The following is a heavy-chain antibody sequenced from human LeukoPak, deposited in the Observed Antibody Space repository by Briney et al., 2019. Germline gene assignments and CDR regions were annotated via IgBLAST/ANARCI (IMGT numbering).Heavy chain of an antibody. D-gene: IGHD3-10*01. CDR2: IKTDGSEK. V-gene: IGHV3-7*01. CDR3: ARDWNGSGSPNDF. J-gene: IGHJ4*02. CDR1: GFTFSTDW. Sequence: PGGSLRLSCAVSGFTFSTDWMSWVRQAPGKGLEWLANIKTDGSEKYYVDSVKSRFTISRDNAKNSLYLQMNSLRAEDTAVYYCARDWNGSGSPNDFWGQGTLVTVSS.